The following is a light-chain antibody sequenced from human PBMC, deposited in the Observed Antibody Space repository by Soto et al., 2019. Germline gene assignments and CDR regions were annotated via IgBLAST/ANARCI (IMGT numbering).Light chain of an antibody. CDR1: SSNVGGYNY. CDR2: EVT. V-gene: IGLV2-14*01. CDR3: SSFTSSNTWL. J-gene: IGLJ3*02. Sequence: QSALTQPASVSGSPGQSITISCTGVSSNVGGYNYVSWYQQYPGKAPKLMIFEVTNRPSGVSDRFSGSKSGNTASLTISGLQAEDEADYYCSSFTSSNTWLFGGGTKLTVL.